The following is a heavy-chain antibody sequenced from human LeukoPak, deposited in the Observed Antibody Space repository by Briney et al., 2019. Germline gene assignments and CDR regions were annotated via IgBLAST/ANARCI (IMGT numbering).Heavy chain of an antibody. CDR3: ARELDGFDY. D-gene: IGHD2-2*03. J-gene: IGHJ4*02. Sequence: SETLSLTCAVSGGSISSGGYYWSWIRQPPGKGLEWIGYISHSGSTYYNPSLRSRVIISVDWSKNQFSLKLSSVTAADTAVYYCARELDGFDYWGQGTLVTVSS. CDR1: GGSISSGGYY. CDR2: ISHSGST. V-gene: IGHV4-30-2*01.